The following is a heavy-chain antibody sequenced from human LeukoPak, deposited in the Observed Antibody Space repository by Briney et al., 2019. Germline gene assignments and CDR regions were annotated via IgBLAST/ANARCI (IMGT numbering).Heavy chain of an antibody. J-gene: IGHJ5*02. CDR3: ARGNYYGSDWFDP. CDR2: IHYSGST. Sequence: PSETLSLTCSVSGGSISGYYWSWIRQPPGKGLEWIGYIHYSGSTHYNPSLKSRVTISVDTSKNQFSLKLSSVTAADTAVYYCARGNYYGSDWFDPWGQGTLVTVSS. CDR1: GGSISGYY. D-gene: IGHD3-10*01. V-gene: IGHV4-59*01.